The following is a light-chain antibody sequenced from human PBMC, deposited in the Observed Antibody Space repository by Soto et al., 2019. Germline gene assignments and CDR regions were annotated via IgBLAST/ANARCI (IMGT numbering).Light chain of an antibody. Sequence: QSVLTQPPSASGTAGQGVTISCSGGDSNIGSNSVYWYQHLPRMAPKLLIYYNNQRPSGVPDRFSGSRSGTSASLAIVGLRSEDEAVYYCAAWDASLIACVFGNGTKLTVL. CDR3: AAWDASLIACV. CDR2: YNN. CDR1: DSNIGSNS. V-gene: IGLV1-47*02. J-gene: IGLJ1*01.